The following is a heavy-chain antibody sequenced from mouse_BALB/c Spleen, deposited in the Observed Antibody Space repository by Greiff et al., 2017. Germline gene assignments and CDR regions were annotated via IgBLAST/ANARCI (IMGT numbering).Heavy chain of an antibody. D-gene: IGHD1-2*01. J-gene: IGHJ2*01. V-gene: IGHV5-6-5*01. CDR2: ISSGGST. Sequence: EVQGVESGGGLVKPGGSLKLSCAASGFTFSSYAMSWVRQTPEKRLEWVASISSGGSTYYPDSVKGRFTISRDNARNILYLQMSSLRSEDTAMYYCARVTTATFDYWGQGTTLTVSS. CDR1: GFTFSSYA. CDR3: ARVTTATFDY.